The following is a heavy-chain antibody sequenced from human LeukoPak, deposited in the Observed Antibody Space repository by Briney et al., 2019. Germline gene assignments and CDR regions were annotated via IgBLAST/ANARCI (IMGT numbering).Heavy chain of an antibody. CDR2: IWYDGSNK. D-gene: IGHD4-17*01. Sequence: GGSLRLSCAASGFTFSSYGMHWVRQAPGKGLEWVAVIWYDGSNKYYADSVKGRFTISRDNSKNTLYLQMNSLRAEDTAVYYCARDRGVTTFPNFDYWGQGTLVTVSS. CDR3: ARDRGVTTFPNFDY. CDR1: GFTFSSYG. J-gene: IGHJ4*02. V-gene: IGHV3-33*01.